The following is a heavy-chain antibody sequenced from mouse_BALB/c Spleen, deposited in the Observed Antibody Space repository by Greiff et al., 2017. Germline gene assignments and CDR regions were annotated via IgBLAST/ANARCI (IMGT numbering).Heavy chain of an antibody. Sequence: EVQVVESGGGLVQPGGSRKLSCAASGFTFSSYGMSWVRQTPDKRLELVATINSNGGSTYYPDSVKGRFTISRDNAKNTLYLQMSSLKSEDTAMYYCAREPRYLGYFDYWGQGTTLTVSS. J-gene: IGHJ2*01. CDR3: AREPRYLGYFDY. CDR1: GFTFSSYG. D-gene: IGHD4-1*01. CDR2: INSNGGST. V-gene: IGHV5-6-3*01.